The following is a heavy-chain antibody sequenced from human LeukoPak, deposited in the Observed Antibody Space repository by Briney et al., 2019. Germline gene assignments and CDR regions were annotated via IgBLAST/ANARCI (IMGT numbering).Heavy chain of an antibody. Sequence: SQTLSLTCTVSGGSTSSGDYYWSWIRQPPGKGLEWIGYIYYSGSAYYNPSLKSRVIMSVDRSKNQFSLKLSFVTAADTAVYYCARGVGCSGGSCLIDYWAREPWSPSPQ. J-gene: IGHJ4*02. D-gene: IGHD2-15*01. CDR1: GGSTSSGDYY. V-gene: IGHV4-30-4*01. CDR3: ARGVGCSGGSCLIDY. CDR2: IYYSGSA.